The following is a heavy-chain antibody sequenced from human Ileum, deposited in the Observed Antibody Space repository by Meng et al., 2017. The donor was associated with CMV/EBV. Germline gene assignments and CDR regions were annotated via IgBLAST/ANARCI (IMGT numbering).Heavy chain of an antibody. J-gene: IGHJ4*02. Sequence: SGGTFSTYAIIWVRQAPGQGLEWMGGIIPMFGTVNYAQKFQGRVTFTSDGSTSTAYMELRNLRFEDTAMYYCARTGRASYGSESHLDYWGQGALVTVSS. CDR1: GGTFSTYA. V-gene: IGHV1-69*05. D-gene: IGHD3-10*01. CDR2: IIPMFGTV. CDR3: ARTGRASYGSESHLDY.